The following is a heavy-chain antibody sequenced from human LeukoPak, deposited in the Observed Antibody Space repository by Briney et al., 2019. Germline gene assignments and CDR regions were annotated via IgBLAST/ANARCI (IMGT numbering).Heavy chain of an antibody. CDR2: ISTGSSTI. J-gene: IGHJ2*01. D-gene: IGHD3-9*01. V-gene: IGHV3-48*01. CDR3: ARDFAGWGYFDL. CDR1: GFTFSSYS. Sequence: PGGSLRLSCAASGFTFSSYSMNRVRRAPGKGLEWVSHISTGSSTIYYADSVKGRFTISRDNAKKSLYLQMNSLRAEDTAVYYCARDFAGWGYFDLWGRGTQVTVSS.